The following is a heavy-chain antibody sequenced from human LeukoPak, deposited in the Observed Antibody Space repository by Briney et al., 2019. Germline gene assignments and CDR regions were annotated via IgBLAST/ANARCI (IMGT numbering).Heavy chain of an antibody. CDR1: GGSISDRNW. CDR2: TSHGDHI. Sequence: PSGTLSLTCAVSGGSISDRNWWTWVRQPPGKGLEWIGETSHGDHINYNPSLRRRVTVSLDKSRNQFSLNLTSVTAADTAVYYCARSDYIWGSYRVYDYWGQGTLVTVSS. CDR3: ARSDYIWGSYRVYDY. J-gene: IGHJ4*02. D-gene: IGHD3-16*02. V-gene: IGHV4-4*02.